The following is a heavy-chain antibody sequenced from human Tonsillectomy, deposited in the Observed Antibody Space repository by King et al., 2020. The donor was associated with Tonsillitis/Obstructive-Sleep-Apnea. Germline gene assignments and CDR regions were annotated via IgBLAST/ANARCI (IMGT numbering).Heavy chain of an antibody. Sequence: VQLVESGGVVVQPGGSLRLSCAASGFTFDDYSMHWVRQAPGKGLEWVSLISWDGGSTYYADSVKGRFTISRDNSKNSLYLQMNSLRTEDTALYYCAKPVSISSYSYSYGMAVWGQGPTVTVSS. D-gene: IGHD2-2*01. CDR1: GFTFDDYS. V-gene: IGHV3-43*01. CDR3: AKPVSISSYSYSYGMAV. J-gene: IGHJ6*02. CDR2: ISWDGGST.